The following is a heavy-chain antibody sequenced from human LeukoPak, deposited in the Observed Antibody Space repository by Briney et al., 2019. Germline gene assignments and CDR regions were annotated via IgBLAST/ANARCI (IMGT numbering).Heavy chain of an antibody. CDR1: GFTFSSYA. J-gene: IGHJ4*02. CDR3: AKARGCSYANEFHFEH. Sequence: GGSLRLSCAASGFTFSSYAMSWVRQAPGKGLEWVSAIRGSGDNTYYADSVKGRFTISRDNSKNTLFLQVNSLRAEDTATYYCAKARGCSYANEFHFEHWGQGTLVTVSS. CDR2: IRGSGDNT. D-gene: IGHD5-18*01. V-gene: IGHV3-23*01.